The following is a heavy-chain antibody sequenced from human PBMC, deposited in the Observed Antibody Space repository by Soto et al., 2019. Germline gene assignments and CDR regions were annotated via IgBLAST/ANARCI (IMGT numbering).Heavy chain of an antibody. CDR3: AKEWEGPTFDY. V-gene: IGHV3-23*01. D-gene: IGHD1-26*01. Sequence: IGSYRAAECTSGIFGGIWVRQAPGKGLEWVSAISGSGGSTYYADSVKGRFTISRDNSKNTLYLQMNSLRAEDTAVDYCAKEWEGPTFDYWGQGTLVTVT. J-gene: IGHJ4*02. CDR1: ECTSGIFG. CDR2: ISGSGGST.